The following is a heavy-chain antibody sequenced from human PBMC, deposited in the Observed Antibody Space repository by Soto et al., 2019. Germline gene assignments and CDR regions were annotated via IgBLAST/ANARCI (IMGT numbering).Heavy chain of an antibody. J-gene: IGHJ4*02. D-gene: IGHD3-22*01. CDR2: ITGGGGGT. V-gene: IGHV3-23*01. Sequence: EVQLLESGGGLVQPGGSLRLSCAASGFTFSSYAMSWVRQAPGKGLEWVSAITGGGGGTYYANSVKGRFTISRDNSXXTLYLQRNSLRAEDTAVYYCAKDSHGDYYDICGYCRHRDDYWGQGTLVTVSS. CDR3: AKDSHGDYYDICGYCRHRDDY. CDR1: GFTFSSYA.